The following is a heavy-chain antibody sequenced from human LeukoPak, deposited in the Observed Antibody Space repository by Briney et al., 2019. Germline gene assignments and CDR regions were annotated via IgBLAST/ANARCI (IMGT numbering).Heavy chain of an antibody. J-gene: IGHJ6*03. V-gene: IGHV1-8*01. D-gene: IGHD5-24*01. CDR3: ARRHRDGYRYYYYYYMDV. CDR1: GYTFTSYD. CDR2: MNPNSGNT. Sequence: ASVKVSCKASGYTFTSYDINWVRQATGQGLEWMGWMNPNSGNTGYAQKFQGRVTMTRNTSISTAYMELSSLRSEDTAVYYCARRHRDGYRYYYYYYMDVWGKGTTVTISS.